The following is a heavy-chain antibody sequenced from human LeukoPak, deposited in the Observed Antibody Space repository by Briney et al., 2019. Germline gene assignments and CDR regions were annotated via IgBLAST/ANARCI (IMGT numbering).Heavy chain of an antibody. Sequence: GGSLRLSCAASGFTFYNYAMSWVRQTPGKGLEWVSAISGSGGYTYYADSVKGRFTISRDNSKNTLYLQMNSLRAEDTAVYYCAKDLSGAFEIWGQGTMVTVSS. CDR1: GFTFYNYA. J-gene: IGHJ3*02. CDR3: AKDLSGAFEI. CDR2: ISGSGGYT. V-gene: IGHV3-23*01.